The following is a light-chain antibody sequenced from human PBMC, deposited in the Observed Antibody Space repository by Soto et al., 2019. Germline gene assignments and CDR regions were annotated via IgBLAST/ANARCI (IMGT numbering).Light chain of an antibody. J-gene: IGKJ4*01. CDR1: QSISNW. Sequence: DIQMTQSPSTLSASVGDRVTIHCRASQSISNWLAWYQQKPGKAPKLLIYAASSLQSGVPSRFSGSGSGTEFTLTISSLQPEDFATYYCLQHNSYPLTFAGGTKVDIK. CDR2: AAS. CDR3: LQHNSYPLT. V-gene: IGKV1-5*01.